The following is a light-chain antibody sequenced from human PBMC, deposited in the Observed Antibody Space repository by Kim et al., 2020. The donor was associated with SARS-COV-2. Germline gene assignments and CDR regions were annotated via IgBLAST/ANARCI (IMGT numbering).Light chain of an antibody. Sequence: EIVLTQSPGTLSLSAGERATLSCRASQSVSSSYLAWYQQKTGQAPRLLIFGASSRATGIPDRFSGSGSGTDFTLTISRLEPEDFAVYYCQQYSNSPFTFGPGTKVDIK. J-gene: IGKJ3*01. V-gene: IGKV3-20*01. CDR2: GAS. CDR1: QSVSSSY. CDR3: QQYSNSPFT.